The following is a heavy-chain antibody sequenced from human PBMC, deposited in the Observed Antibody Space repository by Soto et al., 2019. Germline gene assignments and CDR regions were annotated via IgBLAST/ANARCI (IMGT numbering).Heavy chain of an antibody. CDR2: IHHSGST. CDR3: ARGPRPSYVRSSAGMDV. Sequence: KTSETLSLTCAVSGYSISSGYYWGWIRQPPGKGLEWIGSIHHSGSTYYNPSLKSRVTISVDTSKNQFSLRLSSVTAADTAVYYCARGPRPSYVRSSAGMDVWGQGTTVTASS. V-gene: IGHV4-38-2*01. D-gene: IGHD3-10*02. CDR1: GYSISSGYY. J-gene: IGHJ6*02.